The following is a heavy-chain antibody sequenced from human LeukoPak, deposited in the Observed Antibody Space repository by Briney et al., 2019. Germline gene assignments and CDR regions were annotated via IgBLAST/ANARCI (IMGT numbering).Heavy chain of an antibody. CDR3: ARDWELGY. CDR2: INYIGNT. D-gene: IGHD4-23*01. Sequence: SETLSPTCTVSEGSISHYFWNWIRQPPGKGLEWIGNINYIGNTNYNPSLKTRVTISIDTSKNQFSLTLRSVTTADTALYYCARDWELGYWGQGTRVTVSS. J-gene: IGHJ4*02. CDR1: EGSISHYF. V-gene: IGHV4-59*01.